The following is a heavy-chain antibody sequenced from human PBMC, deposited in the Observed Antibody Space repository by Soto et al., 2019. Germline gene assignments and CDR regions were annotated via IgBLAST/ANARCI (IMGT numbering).Heavy chain of an antibody. Sequence: QVQLQESGPGLVKPSQTLSLTCTVSGGSISSGGYYWSWIRQHPGKGLEWIGYIYYSGSTYYNPSLKRRVTISVDTSKNQFSLKLSSVTAADTAVYYCATRPEGSSWYSVSYFDYWGQGTLVTVSS. CDR3: ATRPEGSSWYSVSYFDY. CDR1: GGSISSGGYY. V-gene: IGHV4-31*03. CDR2: IYYSGST. D-gene: IGHD6-13*01. J-gene: IGHJ4*02.